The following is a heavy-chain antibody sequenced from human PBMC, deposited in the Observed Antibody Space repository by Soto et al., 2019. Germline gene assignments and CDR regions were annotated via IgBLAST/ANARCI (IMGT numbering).Heavy chain of an antibody. Sequence: GGSLSLSWAASGFPFSSYGMHWVRPAPGKGLEWVAVISYDGSNKYYADSVKGRFTISRDNSKNTLYLQMNSLRAEDTAVYYCAKDYYCSGGSCYSNWFDPWGQGTLVTVSS. CDR1: GFPFSSYG. J-gene: IGHJ5*02. V-gene: IGHV3-30*18. CDR3: AKDYYCSGGSCYSNWFDP. CDR2: ISYDGSNK. D-gene: IGHD2-15*01.